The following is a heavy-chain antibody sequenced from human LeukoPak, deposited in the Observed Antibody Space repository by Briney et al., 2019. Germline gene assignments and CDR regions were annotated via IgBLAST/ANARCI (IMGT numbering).Heavy chain of an antibody. Sequence: GGSLRLSCAASGFTFSSYGMHWVRQAPGKGLEGVALISYDGSNKYYADSVKGRFTISRDNSKNTLYLQMNSLRVGDTAVYYCAKPAYAGYYYYMDVWGKGTTVTVSS. CDR2: ISYDGSNK. J-gene: IGHJ6*03. V-gene: IGHV3-30*18. CDR1: GFTFSSYG. D-gene: IGHD3-16*01. CDR3: AKPAYAGYYYYMDV.